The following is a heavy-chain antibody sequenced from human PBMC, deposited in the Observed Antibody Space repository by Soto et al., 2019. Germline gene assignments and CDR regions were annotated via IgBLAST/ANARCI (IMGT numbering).Heavy chain of an antibody. CDR2: MNPNSGNT. CDR1: GYTFTSYD. J-gene: IGHJ4*02. CDR3: AGGISYYYDSSGYHPFDY. D-gene: IGHD3-22*01. V-gene: IGHV1-8*01. Sequence: QVQLVQSGAEVKKPGASVKVSCKASGYTFTSYDINWVRQATGQGLEWMGWMNPNSGNTGYAQKFQGRGTMTRNTSISTAYMALSSLRSEDTAVYYCAGGISYYYDSSGYHPFDYWGQGTLVTVSS.